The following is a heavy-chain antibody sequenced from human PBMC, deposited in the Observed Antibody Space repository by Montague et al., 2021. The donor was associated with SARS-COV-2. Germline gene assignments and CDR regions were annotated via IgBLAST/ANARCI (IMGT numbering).Heavy chain of an antibody. CDR3: ACGEITTRGLIYYYGMDV. V-gene: IGHV4-34*01. CDR1: GGSFSGYY. Sequence: SETLSLTCAVYGGSFSGYYWTWIRQSPRKGLEWIGEINHSGSTNSNPSLKSRVTISVDTSKNQFSLKLSSVTAADTAVYYCACGEITTRGLIYYYGMDVWGQGTTVTVSS. J-gene: IGHJ6*02. CDR2: INHSGST. D-gene: IGHD4-11*01.